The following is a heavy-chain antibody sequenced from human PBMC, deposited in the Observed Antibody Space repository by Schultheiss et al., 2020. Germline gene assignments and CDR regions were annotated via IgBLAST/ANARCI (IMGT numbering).Heavy chain of an antibody. Sequence: GESLKISCAASGFTFSSYAMHWVRQAPGKGLEWVAVISYDGSNKYYADSVKGRFTISRDNAKNTLHLQMNSLRAEDTAVYYCVRDGSVVGRPFDYWGQGTPVTVSS. V-gene: IGHV3-30-3*01. CDR1: GFTFSSYA. CDR3: VRDGSVVGRPFDY. D-gene: IGHD2-15*01. J-gene: IGHJ4*02. CDR2: ISYDGSNK.